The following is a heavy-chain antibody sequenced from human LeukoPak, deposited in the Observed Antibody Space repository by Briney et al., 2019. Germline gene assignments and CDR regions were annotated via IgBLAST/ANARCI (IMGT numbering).Heavy chain of an antibody. J-gene: IGHJ4*02. Sequence: GGSLRLSCAASGFTFSNYGMNWVRQAPGKGLEWVSVISDSGGKTHYADSVKGRFTISRDNSKNTLYLQMNSLRLEDTAVYYCATRPGYRAFDYWGQGTLVTVSS. CDR3: ATRPGYRAFDY. D-gene: IGHD1-1*01. CDR1: GFTFSNYG. V-gene: IGHV3-23*01. CDR2: ISDSGGKT.